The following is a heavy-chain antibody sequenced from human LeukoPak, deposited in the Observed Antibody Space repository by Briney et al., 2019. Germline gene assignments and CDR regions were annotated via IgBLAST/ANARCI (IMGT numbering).Heavy chain of an antibody. CDR2: ISGSGGST. CDR1: GFTFSNYA. J-gene: IGHJ4*02. Sequence: GGSLRLSCAASGFTFSNYAMTWVRQAPGKGLEWVSGISGSGGSTYYVDSVKGRFTISRDNAKNSLYLQMNSLRTEDTAVYYWAKDFVLTSGSRGYFDFWGQGTLVTVSS. V-gene: IGHV3-23*01. CDR3: AKDFVLTSGSRGYFDF. D-gene: IGHD2-8*01.